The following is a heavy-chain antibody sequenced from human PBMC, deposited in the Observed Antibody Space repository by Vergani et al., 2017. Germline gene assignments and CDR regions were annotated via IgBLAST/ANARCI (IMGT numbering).Heavy chain of an antibody. J-gene: IGHJ5*01. CDR1: GFTFNTYS. V-gene: IGHV3-74*01. D-gene: IGHD3-3*02. CDR3: VRTEYGIRIACNTWLDS. CDR2: IDEYGKRA. Sequence: EVQLVESGGGSVQPGGSLRLSCVASGFTFNTYSMHWVRQVPGKGLRWVACIDEYGKRASYGDFETDRFTISRDNAKNTVFLQMNNLRADDAGVYYCVRTEYGIRIACNTWLDSWGQGALVTVSS.